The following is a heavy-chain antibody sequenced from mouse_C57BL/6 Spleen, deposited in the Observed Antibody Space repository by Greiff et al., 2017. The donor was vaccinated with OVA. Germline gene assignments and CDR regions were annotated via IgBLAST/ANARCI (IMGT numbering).Heavy chain of an antibody. CDR3: AREREGIYYDYPWFAY. Sequence: EVKVVESGGGLVKPGGSLKLSCAASGFTFSSYAMSWVRQTPEKRLEWVATISDGGSYTYYPDNVKGRFTISRDNAKNNLYLQMSHLKSEDTAMYYCAREREGIYYDYPWFAYWGQGTLVTVSA. D-gene: IGHD2-4*01. J-gene: IGHJ3*01. CDR2: ISDGGSYT. CDR1: GFTFSSYA. V-gene: IGHV5-4*01.